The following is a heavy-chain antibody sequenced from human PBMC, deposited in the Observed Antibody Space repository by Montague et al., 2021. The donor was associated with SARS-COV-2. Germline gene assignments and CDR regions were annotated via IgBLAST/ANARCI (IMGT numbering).Heavy chain of an antibody. CDR1: GGSFNNYY. CDR2: IDQGGAT. Sequence: SETLSLTCAVYGGSFNNYYWSWIRQAPGKGLEWIGEIDQGGATNYSPSLRSRLTLSVDTSKNQFSLKLSSVTAADTAVYFCARGQRQPLSVLGVLAGGPELEDYGLDVWGLGTTVTVS. V-gene: IGHV4-34*01. CDR3: ARGQRQPLSVLGVLAGGPELEDYGLDV. D-gene: IGHD1-1*01. J-gene: IGHJ6*02.